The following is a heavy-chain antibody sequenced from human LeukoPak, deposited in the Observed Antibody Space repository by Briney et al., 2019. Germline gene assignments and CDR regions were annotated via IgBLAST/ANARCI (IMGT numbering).Heavy chain of an antibody. V-gene: IGHV4-59*01. CDR1: GGSMSIYY. Sequence: PSETLSLTCSVAGGSMSIYYWSWIRQPPGKGLEWIGYVSYSGSTTYNPSLKSRVTISVDTSKTQFSLKLSSVTAADTAVYYCATWVTSGYYALDVWGQGTTVIVSS. CDR2: VSYSGST. CDR3: ATWVTSGYYALDV. D-gene: IGHD2-21*02. J-gene: IGHJ6*02.